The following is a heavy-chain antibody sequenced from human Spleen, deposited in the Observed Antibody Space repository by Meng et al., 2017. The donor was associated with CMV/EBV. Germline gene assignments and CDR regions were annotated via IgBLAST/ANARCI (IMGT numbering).Heavy chain of an antibody. CDR1: GFTFTTYT. J-gene: IGHJ5*01. V-gene: IGHV3-21*01. Sequence: GGSLRLSCAPSGFTFTTYTMHWVRQAPGKGLEWVSSVNSDGRYTYYADSVKGRFTISRDNAKNSLYLEMNSLGAEDTAVYYCAGTSCSRTSCYKWFDFWGQGTLVTVSS. CDR2: VNSDGRYT. D-gene: IGHD2-2*02. CDR3: AGTSCSRTSCYKWFDF.